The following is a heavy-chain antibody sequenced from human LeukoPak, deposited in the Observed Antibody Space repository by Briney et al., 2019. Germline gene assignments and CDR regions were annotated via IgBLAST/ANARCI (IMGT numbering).Heavy chain of an antibody. CDR3: ATVWFGDLFNPFDY. J-gene: IGHJ4*02. D-gene: IGHD3-10*01. CDR1: GYTLTELS. V-gene: IGHV1-24*01. CDR2: FDPEDGET. Sequence: ASVKVSCKVSGYTLTELSMHWVRQAPGKGLEWMGGFDPEDGETIYAQKFQGRVTMTEDTSTDTAYMELSSLRSEDTAVYYCATVWFGDLFNPFDYWGQGTLVTVSS.